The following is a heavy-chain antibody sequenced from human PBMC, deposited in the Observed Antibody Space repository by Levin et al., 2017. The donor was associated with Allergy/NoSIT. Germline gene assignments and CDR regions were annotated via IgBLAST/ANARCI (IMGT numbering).Heavy chain of an antibody. Sequence: GGSLRLSCAASGFTFSSYAMHWVRQAPGKGLEWVAVISYDGSNKYYADSVKGRFTISRDNSKNTLYLQMNSLRAEDTAVYYCARDFCSSTSCYLSFWFDPWGQGTPVTVSS. V-gene: IGHV3-30-3*01. D-gene: IGHD2-2*01. CDR1: GFTFSSYA. CDR3: ARDFCSSTSCYLSFWFDP. CDR2: ISYDGSNK. J-gene: IGHJ5*02.